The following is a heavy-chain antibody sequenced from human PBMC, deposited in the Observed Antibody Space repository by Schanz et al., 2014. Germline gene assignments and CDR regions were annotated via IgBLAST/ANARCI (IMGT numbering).Heavy chain of an antibody. CDR2: FIYIGGNT. CDR1: GFTFSSYA. Sequence: EVQLLESGGGLVQPGGSLRLSCAASGFTFSSYAMSWVRQAPGKGLEWVSFIYIGGNTYYADSVKGRFTISRDNSKNTLYLQMDSLRAEDTAVYYCAKDAENTAMITDYFDYWGQGTLVTVSS. D-gene: IGHD5-18*01. V-gene: IGHV3-23*01. CDR3: AKDAENTAMITDYFDY. J-gene: IGHJ4*02.